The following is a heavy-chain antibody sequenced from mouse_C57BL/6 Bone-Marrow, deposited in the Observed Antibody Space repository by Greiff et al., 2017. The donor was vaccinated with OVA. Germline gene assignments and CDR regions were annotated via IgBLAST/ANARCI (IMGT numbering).Heavy chain of an antibody. Sequence: VKLVESGAELARPGASVKLSCKASGYTFTSYGISWVKQRTGQGLEWIGEIYPRSGNTYYNEKFKGKATLTADKSSSTAYMELRSLTSEDSAVYFCAKGDYYGSGAYWGQGTLVTVSA. V-gene: IGHV1-81*01. CDR3: AKGDYYGSGAY. J-gene: IGHJ3*01. D-gene: IGHD1-1*01. CDR1: GYTFTSYG. CDR2: IYPRSGNT.